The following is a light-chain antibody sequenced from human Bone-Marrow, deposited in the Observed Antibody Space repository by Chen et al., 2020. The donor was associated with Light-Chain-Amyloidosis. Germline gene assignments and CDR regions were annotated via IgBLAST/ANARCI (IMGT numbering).Light chain of an antibody. CDR3: QVWDRSSDRPV. CDR2: DDS. Sequence: SYVLTQPSSVSVAPGQTATIACGGNNIGSTSVNWYQQTPGQAPLLVVYDDSDRPSGIPGRWSGSNSGNTATLTISRVEAGDEADYCCQVWDRSSDRPVFGGGTKLTVL. CDR1: NIGSTS. J-gene: IGLJ3*02. V-gene: IGLV3-21*02.